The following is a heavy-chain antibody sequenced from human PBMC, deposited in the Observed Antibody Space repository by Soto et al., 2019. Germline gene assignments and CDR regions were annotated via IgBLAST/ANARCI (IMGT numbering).Heavy chain of an antibody. D-gene: IGHD1-26*01. CDR3: ARDRGGSYGPYSFDY. CDR2: IKQDGSEK. V-gene: IGHV3-7*01. CDR1: GFTFSSYW. J-gene: IGHJ4*02. Sequence: GGSLRLSCAASGFTFSSYWMSWVRQAPGKGLEWVANIKQDGSEKYYVDSVKGRFTISRDNAKNSLYLQMNSLRAEDAAVYYCARDRGGSYGPYSFDYWGQGTLVTVSS.